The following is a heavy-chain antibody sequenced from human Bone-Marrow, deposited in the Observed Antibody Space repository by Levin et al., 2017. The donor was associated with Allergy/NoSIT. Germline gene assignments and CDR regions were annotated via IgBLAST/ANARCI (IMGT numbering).Heavy chain of an antibody. Sequence: AGGSLRLSCAASGLIFSNYAMNWVRQAPGKGLEWVSQISGSGSNTHYADPVRGRFTFSRDNSNNTVYLQMNSLRADDTAVYYCAGYDTSGYHSPFDYWGQGTLVTVSS. V-gene: IGHV3-23*01. CDR2: ISGSGSNT. CDR1: GLIFSNYA. CDR3: AGYDTSGYHSPFDY. D-gene: IGHD3-22*01. J-gene: IGHJ4*02.